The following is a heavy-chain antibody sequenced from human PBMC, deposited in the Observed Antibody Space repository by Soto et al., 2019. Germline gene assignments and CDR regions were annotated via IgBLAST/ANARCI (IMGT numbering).Heavy chain of an antibody. CDR2: TYFRSKWYN. D-gene: IGHD5-12*01. CDR1: GDSVPSNTAS. V-gene: IGHV6-1*01. J-gene: IGHJ5*02. CDR3: AKGDNLGPKTGYAFDP. Sequence: SQTLSLTCAISGDSVPSNTASWNWIRQSPSRGLEWLGRTYFRSKWYNDYAVSVKSRIIINPDTSNNQFSLQLNSVTTEDTAVYCCAKGDNLGPKTGYAFDPWGQGIMVTVSS.